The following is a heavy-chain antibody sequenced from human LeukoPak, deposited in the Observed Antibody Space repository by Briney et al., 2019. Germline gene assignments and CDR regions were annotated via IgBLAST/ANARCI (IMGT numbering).Heavy chain of an antibody. J-gene: IGHJ3*02. D-gene: IGHD3-10*01. CDR2: IWYDGSNK. Sequence: GGSLRLSCAASGFTFSSYGMHWVRQAPGKGLEWVAVIWYDGSNKYYADSVKGRFTISGDNSKNTLYLQMNSLRAEDTAVYYCAREGSFGEFHDAFDIWGQGTMVTVSS. V-gene: IGHV3-33*01. CDR1: GFTFSSYG. CDR3: AREGSFGEFHDAFDI.